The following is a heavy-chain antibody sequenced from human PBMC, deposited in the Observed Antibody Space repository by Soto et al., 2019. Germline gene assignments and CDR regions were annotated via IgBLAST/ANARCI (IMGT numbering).Heavy chain of an antibody. D-gene: IGHD6-19*01. V-gene: IGHV5-51*01. CDR2: IYPGDSDT. CDR1: GYSFTSYW. Sequence: PGESQKISCKGSGYSFTSYWIGWVRQMPGKGLEWMGIIYPGDSDTRYSPSFQGQVTISADKSISTAYLQWSSLKASDTAMYYCARVGKYSSGWYGFRMDVRGQGTTVTVSS. J-gene: IGHJ6*02. CDR3: ARVGKYSSGWYGFRMDV.